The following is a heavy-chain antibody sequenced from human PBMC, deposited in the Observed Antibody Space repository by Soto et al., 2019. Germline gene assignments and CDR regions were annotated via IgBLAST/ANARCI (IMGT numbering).Heavy chain of an antibody. CDR3: ARMSYFYDKWYFDV. CDR2: VYYSGTT. D-gene: IGHD3-22*01. V-gene: IGHV4-30-4*01. J-gene: IGHJ2*01. Sequence: SETLSLTCSVSGANINNDGYYWSWIRQTPGKGLEWIGYVYYSGTTDSIPSLKSRLSMSIDKSQNQFTLKLNSVTAAGTATYYCARMSYFYDKWYFDVWGRGTLVTVSS. CDR1: GANINNDGYY.